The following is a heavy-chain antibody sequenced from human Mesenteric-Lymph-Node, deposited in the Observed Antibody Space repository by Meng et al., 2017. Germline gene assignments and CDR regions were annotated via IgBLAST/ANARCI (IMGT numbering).Heavy chain of an antibody. V-gene: IGHV3-7*01. CDR3: ARDEGSGPVGGSSGSYSSSWYRSPDAFDI. Sequence: GESLKISCAASGFTFSSYAMSWVRQAPGKGLEWVANIKQDGSEKYYVDSVKGRFTISRDNAKNSLYLQMNSLRAEDTAVYYCARDEGSGPVGGSSGSYSSSWYRSPDAFDIWGQGTTVTVSS. CDR2: IKQDGSEK. J-gene: IGHJ3*02. D-gene: IGHD6-13*01. CDR1: GFTFSSYA.